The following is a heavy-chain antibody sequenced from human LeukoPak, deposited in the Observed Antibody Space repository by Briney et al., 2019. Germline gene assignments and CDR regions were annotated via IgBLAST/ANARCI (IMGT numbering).Heavy chain of an antibody. J-gene: IGHJ4*02. CDR3: ARESRYYDSSGYVTTFDY. V-gene: IGHV4-30-2*01. CDR2: IYHSGST. CDR1: GGSISSGGYS. Sequence: PSETLSLTCAVSGGSISSGGYSWSWIRQPPGKGLEWIGYIYHSGSTNYNPSLKSRVTISVDTSKNQFSLKLSSVTAADTAVYYCARESRYYDSSGYVTTFDYWGQGTLVTVSS. D-gene: IGHD3-22*01.